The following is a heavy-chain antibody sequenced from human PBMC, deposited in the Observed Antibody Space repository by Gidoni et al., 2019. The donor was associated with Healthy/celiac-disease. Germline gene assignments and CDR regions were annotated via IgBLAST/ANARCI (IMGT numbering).Heavy chain of an antibody. V-gene: IGHV1-69*02. CDR1: GGTFSSYT. CDR3: ASRGSLGYFDY. Sequence: QVQLVQSGAEVKKHGASVKVACKASGGTFSSYTLSWVRQAPGKGLEWMGRIIPILGIANYAQTFQGRVTITADKSTSTAYMDLSSLRSEDTAVYYCASRGSLGYFDYWGQGTLVTVSS. CDR2: IIPILGIA. D-gene: IGHD1-26*01. J-gene: IGHJ4*02.